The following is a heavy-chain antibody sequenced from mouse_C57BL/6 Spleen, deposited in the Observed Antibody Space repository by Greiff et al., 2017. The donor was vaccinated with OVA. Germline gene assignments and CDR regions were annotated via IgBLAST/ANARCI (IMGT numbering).Heavy chain of an antibody. Sequence: QVQLQQSGPELVKPGASVKLSCKASGYTFTSYWMHWVKQRPGQGLEWIGNINPSNGGTNYNEKFKSKATLTVDKSSSTAYMQLSSLTSEDSAVYYCARSENYGYYFDYWGQGTTLTVSS. V-gene: IGHV1-53*01. CDR3: ARSENYGYYFDY. D-gene: IGHD1-2*01. CDR2: INPSNGGT. J-gene: IGHJ2*01. CDR1: GYTFTSYW.